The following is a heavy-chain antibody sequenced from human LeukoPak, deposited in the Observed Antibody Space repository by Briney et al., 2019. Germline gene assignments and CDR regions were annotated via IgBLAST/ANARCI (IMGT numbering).Heavy chain of an antibody. CDR3: ARAGNCGGDCYSGDAFDI. CDR1: GFTFSSYS. J-gene: IGHJ3*02. CDR2: ISSRGTYI. D-gene: IGHD2-21*02. Sequence: GGSLRLSCAASGFTFSSYSMNWIRQAPGRGLEWVSSISSRGTYIYYADSVKGRFTISRDSAKNSLYLQMNSLRAEDTAVYFCARAGNCGGDCYSGDAFDIWGQGTMVTVSS. V-gene: IGHV3-21*01.